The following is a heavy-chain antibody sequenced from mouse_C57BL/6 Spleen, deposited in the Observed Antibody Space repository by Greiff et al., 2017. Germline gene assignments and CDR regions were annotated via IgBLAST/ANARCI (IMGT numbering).Heavy chain of an antibody. D-gene: IGHD4-1*01. CDR3: ARPTGTLAWFAY. CDR1: GYTFTSYW. CDR2: IDPSDSYT. J-gene: IGHJ3*01. Sequence: VQLQQPGAELVKPGASVKLSRKASGYTFTSYWMQWVKQRPGQGLEWIGEIDPSDSYTNYNQKFKGKATLTVDTSSSTAYMQLSSLTSEDSAVYYCARPTGTLAWFAYWGQGTLVTVSA. V-gene: IGHV1-50*01.